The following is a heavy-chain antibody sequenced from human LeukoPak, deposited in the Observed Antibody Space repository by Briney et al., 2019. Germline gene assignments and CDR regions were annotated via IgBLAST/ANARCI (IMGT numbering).Heavy chain of an antibody. CDR2: IIASNVKT. Sequence: GSVKDSCKAPGYTFTNSGISRGRHAPGQGREWRGWIIASNVKTTYAQNLQGRTTITTAPSTGQANMELRSLRSDDTAVYYCASSGVGYFYDSTGYYPLDYWVQGTLVTVSS. J-gene: IGHJ4*02. CDR3: ASSGVGYFYDSTGYYPLDY. D-gene: IGHD3-22*01. V-gene: IGHV1-18*01. CDR1: GYTFTNSG.